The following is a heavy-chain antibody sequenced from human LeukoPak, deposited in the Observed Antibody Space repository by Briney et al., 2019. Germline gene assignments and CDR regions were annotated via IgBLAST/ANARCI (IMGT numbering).Heavy chain of an antibody. J-gene: IGHJ5*02. CDR2: ISAYNGNT. V-gene: IGHV1-18*01. D-gene: IGHD3-22*01. CDR1: GGTFSSYG. CDR3: ASEKRTYYDSSGYYRDPFDP. Sequence: ASVKVSCKASGGTFSSYGISWVRQAPRQGLEWMGWISAYNGNTNYAQKLQGRVTMTTDTSTSTAYMELRSLRSDDTAVYYCASEKRTYYDSSGYYRDPFDPWGQGTLVTVSS.